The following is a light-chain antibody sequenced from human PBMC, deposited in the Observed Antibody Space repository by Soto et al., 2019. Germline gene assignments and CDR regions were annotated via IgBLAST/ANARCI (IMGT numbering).Light chain of an antibody. J-gene: IGLJ1*01. V-gene: IGLV2-14*03. CDR1: SSDVGTYDF. CDR2: DVT. CDR3: SSYTTANPLTYV. Sequence: QSVLTQPASVSGSPGQSITISCTATSSDVGTYDFVSWYQHHPGKAPKLIIFDVTNRPSGVSRRFSGSRSDNAASLTISGLQPEDEAFYYCSSYTTANPLTYVFGTGTKVTVL.